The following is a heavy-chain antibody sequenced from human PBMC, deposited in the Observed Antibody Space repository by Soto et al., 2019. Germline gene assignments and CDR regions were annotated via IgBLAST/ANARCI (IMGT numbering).Heavy chain of an antibody. CDR1: GGSISSSSYY. D-gene: IGHD2-21*02. CDR3: ARPVVTATPRVPYFDD. Sequence: SETLSLTCTVSGGSISSSSYYWGWIRQPPGKGLEWIGRIYYSGSTYYNPSLKSRVTISVDTSKNQFSLKLSSVTAADTAVYYCARPVVTATPRVPYFDDWGQGTLVTVSS. CDR2: IYYSGST. V-gene: IGHV4-39*01. J-gene: IGHJ4*02.